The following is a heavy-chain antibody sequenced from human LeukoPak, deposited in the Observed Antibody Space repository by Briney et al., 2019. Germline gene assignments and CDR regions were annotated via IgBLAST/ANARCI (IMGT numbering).Heavy chain of an antibody. D-gene: IGHD6-19*01. Sequence: QPGGSLRLSCAASGFTFDDYAMHWVRQAPGKGLEWVSGISWNSGSIGYADSVKGRFTISRDNAKNSLYLQMNSLRAEDTALYYCAKDVTGYSSGWYSDYYYYGMDVWGQGTTVTVSS. CDR2: ISWNSGSI. V-gene: IGHV3-9*01. J-gene: IGHJ6*02. CDR1: GFTFDDYA. CDR3: AKDVTGYSSGWYSDYYYYGMDV.